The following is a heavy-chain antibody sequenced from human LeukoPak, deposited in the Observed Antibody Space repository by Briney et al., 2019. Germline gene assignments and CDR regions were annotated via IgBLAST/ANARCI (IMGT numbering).Heavy chain of an antibody. V-gene: IGHV3-21*04. CDR2: ISTSSSYI. Sequence: GGSLRLSCAASGFTFSSFGMNWVRQAPGKGLEWVSFISTSSSYIYYADSVKGRFTISRDNAKKSLYLQMNSLRAEDTAVYYCARDSIAARRIYFDYWGQGTLVTVSS. CDR3: ARDSIAARRIYFDY. J-gene: IGHJ4*02. CDR1: GFTFSSFG. D-gene: IGHD6-6*01.